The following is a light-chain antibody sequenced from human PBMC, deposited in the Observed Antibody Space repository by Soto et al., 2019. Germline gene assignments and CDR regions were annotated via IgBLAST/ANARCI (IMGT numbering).Light chain of an antibody. J-gene: IGKJ3*01. CDR1: QDISNY. Sequence: DIQMTQSPSSLSASVGDRVTITCRASQDISNYLAWYQQKPGKVPKLLIYAASTLHAGVSSRFRGRGSGTDFTLTISSLQPEDVATYYCQKYNSAPLTFGPGTKVDIQ. CDR2: AAS. V-gene: IGKV1-27*01. CDR3: QKYNSAPLT.